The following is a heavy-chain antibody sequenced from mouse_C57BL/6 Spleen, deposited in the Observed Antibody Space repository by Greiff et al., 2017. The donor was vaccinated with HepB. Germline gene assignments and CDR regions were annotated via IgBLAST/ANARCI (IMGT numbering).Heavy chain of an antibody. V-gene: IGHV1-72*01. CDR3: ARGDYDGSFFAY. Sequence: QVQLQQPGAELVKPGASVKLSCKASGYTITSYWMHWVKQRPGRGLEWIGRIDPNSGGTKYNEKFKSKATLTVDKPSSTAYMQLSSLTSEDSAVSYCARGDYDGSFFAYWGQGTLVTVSA. D-gene: IGHD2-4*01. CDR2: IDPNSGGT. CDR1: GYTITSYW. J-gene: IGHJ3*01.